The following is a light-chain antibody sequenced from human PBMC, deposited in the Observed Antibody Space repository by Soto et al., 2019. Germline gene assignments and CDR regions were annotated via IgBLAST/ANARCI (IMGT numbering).Light chain of an antibody. V-gene: IGKV1-39*01. Sequence: DIQMTQSPSSLSASVGDRVTITCRANQTITRYLNWYQQKPGTAPKLLIYDASILQEGVPSRFRGSGSGTDFTLTISNLQPEDFAAYYCQQSFSFPVTFGQGTKLEIK. CDR1: QTITRY. J-gene: IGKJ2*01. CDR2: DAS. CDR3: QQSFSFPVT.